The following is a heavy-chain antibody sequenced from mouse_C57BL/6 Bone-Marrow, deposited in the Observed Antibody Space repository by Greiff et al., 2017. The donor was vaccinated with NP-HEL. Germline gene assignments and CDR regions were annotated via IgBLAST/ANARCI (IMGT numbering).Heavy chain of an antibody. V-gene: IGHV5-4*03. J-gene: IGHJ4*01. CDR3: ARVIYYYGSSYPYYAMDY. Sequence: EVKLVESGGGLVKPGGSLKLSCAASGFTFSSYAMSWVRQTPEKRLEWVATISDGGSYTYYPDNVKGRFTISGDNAKNNLYLQMSHLKSEDTAMYYCARVIYYYGSSYPYYAMDYWGQGTSVTVSS. CDR2: ISDGGSYT. CDR1: GFTFSSYA. D-gene: IGHD1-1*01.